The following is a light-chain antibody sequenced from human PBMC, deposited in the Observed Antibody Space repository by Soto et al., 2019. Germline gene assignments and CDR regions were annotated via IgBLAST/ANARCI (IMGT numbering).Light chain of an antibody. J-gene: IGKJ5*01. Sequence: EVVLTQSPAALSLSPGERATLSCRASQSVRSYLAWYQQKPGQAPRLLIYDASNRATGIPARFSGSGSGTDFTLTISSLEPEDFAVYYCQHRSNWPPWTFGQGTRLEIK. CDR3: QHRSNWPPWT. CDR1: QSVRSY. CDR2: DAS. V-gene: IGKV3-11*01.